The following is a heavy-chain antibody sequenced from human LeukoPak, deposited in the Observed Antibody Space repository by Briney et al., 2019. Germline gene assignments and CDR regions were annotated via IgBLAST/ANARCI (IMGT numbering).Heavy chain of an antibody. D-gene: IGHD1-14*01. CDR3: ARNAPNTGKFDI. CDR1: GYTFTSYD. CDR2: MNPNSDNT. J-gene: IGHJ3*02. V-gene: IGHV1-8*01. Sequence: ASVKVSCKASGYTFTSYDINWVRQATGQGLEWMGWMNPNSDNTGYAQKFQGRVTMTRNTSVSTAYMELASLRSEGTAVYYCARNAPNTGKFDIWGQGTMVTVSS.